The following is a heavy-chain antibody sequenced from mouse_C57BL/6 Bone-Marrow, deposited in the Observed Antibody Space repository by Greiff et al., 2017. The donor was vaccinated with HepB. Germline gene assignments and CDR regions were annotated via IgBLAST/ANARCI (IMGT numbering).Heavy chain of an antibody. CDR3: ARDWGLYYFDY. V-gene: IGHV1-63*01. J-gene: IGHJ2*01. CDR2: IYPGGGYT. Sequence: VQLQQSGAELVRPGTSVKMSCKASGYTFTNYWIGWAKQRPGHGLEWIGDIYPGGGYTNYNEKFKSKATLTVDTSSSTAYMQLSSLTSEDSAVYYCARDWGLYYFDYWGQGTTLTVSS. D-gene: IGHD4-1*01. CDR1: GYTFTNYW.